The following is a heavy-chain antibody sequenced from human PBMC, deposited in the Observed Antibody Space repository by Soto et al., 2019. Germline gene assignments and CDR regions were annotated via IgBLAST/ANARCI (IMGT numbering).Heavy chain of an antibody. CDR1: GFIFSDFS. V-gene: IGHV3-21*04. Sequence: GGSLRLSCAVSGFIFSDFSMNWVRQAPGKGLEWVASIGSSGGYIFYADSVKGRFTISRDNAKKSLDLQVNSLRADDTAVYYCAKGHTNENGHYSYYGMDVWGQGATVTVSS. D-gene: IGHD2-8*01. CDR3: AKGHTNENGHYSYYGMDV. J-gene: IGHJ6*02. CDR2: IGSSGGYI.